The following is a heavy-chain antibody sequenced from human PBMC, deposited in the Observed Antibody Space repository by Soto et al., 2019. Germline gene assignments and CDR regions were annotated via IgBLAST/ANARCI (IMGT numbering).Heavy chain of an antibody. CDR2: IYTSGTT. V-gene: IGHV4-4*07. CDR3: AREGSSGFGMDV. Sequence: QVQLQQSGPGLVKPSETLSLTCTVSGGSIRSYYWSWIRQPAGKALEWIRRIYTSGTTNYNPSLKSRVTILLDTSKNQFSLDLSSVTDADTAVYYCAREGSSGFGMDVWGQGTTVTVSS. CDR1: GGSIRSYY. J-gene: IGHJ6*02. D-gene: IGHD6-25*01.